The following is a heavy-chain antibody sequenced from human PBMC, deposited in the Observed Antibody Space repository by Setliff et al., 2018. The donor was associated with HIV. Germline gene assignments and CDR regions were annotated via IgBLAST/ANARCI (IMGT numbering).Heavy chain of an antibody. CDR3: ATLDHSGGNFLAY. CDR2: IHSSGST. J-gene: IGHJ4*02. V-gene: IGHV4-4*09. Sequence: PPGKGPEWIGYIHSSGSTIYNPSLKSRITISLDTSKEQFSLELSSATAAETAVYYCATLDHSGGNFLAYWGQGSLVTVSS. D-gene: IGHD2-21*02.